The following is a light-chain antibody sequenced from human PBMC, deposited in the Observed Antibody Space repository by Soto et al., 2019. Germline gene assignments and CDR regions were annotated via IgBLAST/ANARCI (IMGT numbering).Light chain of an antibody. CDR1: SSDVGAYKY. Sequence: QSALTQPASVSGSPGQSITISCTGTSSDVGAYKYVSWYQQHPGKVPKLIIYGVSNRPSGVSNRFSGSKSGNTAFLTISGLQPEDEADYYCSSYTSSSTLVFGSGTKVTVL. CDR2: GVS. J-gene: IGLJ1*01. V-gene: IGLV2-14*03. CDR3: SSYTSSSTLV.